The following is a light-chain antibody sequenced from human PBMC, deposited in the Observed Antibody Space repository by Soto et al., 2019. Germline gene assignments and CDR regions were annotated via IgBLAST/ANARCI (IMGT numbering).Light chain of an antibody. CDR2: DAS. V-gene: IGKV3-20*01. Sequence: EIVLTQSPGTLSLSPGERATLSCRASQSVSSNYLAWYQQKLGQAPRLLIYDASRRATGIPDRFSGSGSGTDFTLTISRLEPEDFAVYYCQQYGSSPWTFGQGTKVDIK. CDR1: QSVSSNY. J-gene: IGKJ1*01. CDR3: QQYGSSPWT.